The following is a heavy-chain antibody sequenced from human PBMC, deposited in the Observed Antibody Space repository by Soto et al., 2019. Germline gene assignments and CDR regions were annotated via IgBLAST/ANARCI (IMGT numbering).Heavy chain of an antibody. V-gene: IGHV3-15*01. J-gene: IGHJ4*02. Sequence: PGGSLRLSCAASGFTFSNAWMSWVRQAPGKGLEWVGRIKSKTDGGTTDYAAPVKGRFTISRDDSKNTLYLQMNSLKTEDTAVYYCITDRDYDYVWGSYRYTFWGQGTLVTVSS. CDR2: IKSKTDGGTT. CDR1: GFTFSNAW. D-gene: IGHD3-16*02. CDR3: ITDRDYDYVWGSYRYTF.